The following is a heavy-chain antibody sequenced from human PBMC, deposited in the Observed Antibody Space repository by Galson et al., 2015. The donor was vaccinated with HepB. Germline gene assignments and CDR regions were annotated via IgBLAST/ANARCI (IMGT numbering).Heavy chain of an antibody. CDR2: IYYSGST. CDR3: ARGFLTAALDY. Sequence: TLSLTCTVSGGSISSGGYYWSWIRQHPGKGLEWIGYIYYSGSTYYNPSLKSRVTISVDTSKNQFSLKLSSVTAADTAVYYCARGFLTAALDYWGQGTLVTVSS. J-gene: IGHJ4*02. V-gene: IGHV4-31*03. D-gene: IGHD3-9*01. CDR1: GGSISSGGYY.